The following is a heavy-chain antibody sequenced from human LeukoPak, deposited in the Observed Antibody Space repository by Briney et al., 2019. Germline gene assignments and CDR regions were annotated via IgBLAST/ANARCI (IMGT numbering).Heavy chain of an antibody. Sequence: ASVKVSFKASVYTFTSYGISWVRQAPGQGVEWMGWISAYNGNTNYAQKLQGRLTMTTDTSTSTAYMELRSLRSDDTAVYYCARGDYGDYVKLYFDYWGQGTLVTVSS. CDR2: ISAYNGNT. CDR3: ARGDYGDYVKLYFDY. J-gene: IGHJ4*02. D-gene: IGHD4-17*01. CDR1: VYTFTSYG. V-gene: IGHV1-18*01.